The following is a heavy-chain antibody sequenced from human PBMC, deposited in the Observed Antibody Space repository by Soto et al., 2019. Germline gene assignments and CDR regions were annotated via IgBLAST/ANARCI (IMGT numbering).Heavy chain of an antibody. D-gene: IGHD6-19*01. J-gene: IGHJ4*02. CDR2: TYYRSRWYN. Sequence: SPPLSLTCAISGDSVSGNSAAWNWISQSPSRGLEWLGRTYYRSRWYNDYAVSVKSRITVTPDTSKNQFSLHLNSVTPEDTAVYYCARARGGYSSGLDYWGQGTLVTVSS. V-gene: IGHV6-1*01. CDR1: GDSVSGNSAA. CDR3: ARARGGYSSGLDY.